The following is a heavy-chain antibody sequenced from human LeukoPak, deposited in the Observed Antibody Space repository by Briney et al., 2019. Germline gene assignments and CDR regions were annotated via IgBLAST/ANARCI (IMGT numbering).Heavy chain of an antibody. CDR1: GGSISSYY. D-gene: IGHD2-2*01. V-gene: IGHV4-59*01. CDR3: ARDPGYCSSTSCYYYFDY. Sequence: SETLSLTCTVSGGSISSYYWSWIRQPPGKGLEWIGYINYSGSTNYNPSLKSRVTISVDTSKNQFSLKLSSVTAADTAVYYCARDPGYCSSTSCYYYFDYWGQGTLVTVSS. J-gene: IGHJ4*02. CDR2: INYSGST.